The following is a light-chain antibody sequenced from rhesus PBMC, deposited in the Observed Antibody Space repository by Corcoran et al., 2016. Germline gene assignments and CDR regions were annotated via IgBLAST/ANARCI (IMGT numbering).Light chain of an antibody. CDR2: DAS. CDR3: QQYSNWPWT. V-gene: IGKV3-35*01. CDR1: QSVSSS. Sequence: EIVLTQSPATLSLSPGERATLSCRASQSVSSSLAWTQQNPGQAPRLLLYDASSRATGIPDRFSGSGSGTDFTLTISSLEPEDVGVYYCQQYSNWPWTFGQGTKVEIK. J-gene: IGKJ1*01.